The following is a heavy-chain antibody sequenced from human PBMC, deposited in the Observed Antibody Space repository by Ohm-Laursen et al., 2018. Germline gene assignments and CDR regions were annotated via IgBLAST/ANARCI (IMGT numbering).Heavy chain of an antibody. D-gene: IGHD7-27*01. CDR2: IYYSGST. CDR1: GGSITSYY. J-gene: IGHJ6*02. V-gene: IGHV4-59*07. Sequence: SDTLSLTCTVSGGSITSYYWSWIRQPPGKGLEWIGYIYYSGSTNYNPSLKSRVTISVDTSKNQFSLKLSSVTAADTAVYYCARALGGYPISYYYSMDVWGQGTTVTVSS. CDR3: ARALGGYPISYYYSMDV.